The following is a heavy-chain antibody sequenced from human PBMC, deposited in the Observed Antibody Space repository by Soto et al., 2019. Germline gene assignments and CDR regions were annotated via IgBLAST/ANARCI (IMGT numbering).Heavy chain of an antibody. CDR1: GGSVSSGSYY. CDR2: NYYSGST. V-gene: IGHV4-61*01. J-gene: IGHJ4*02. D-gene: IGHD3-22*01. Sequence: QVQLQESGPGLVKPSETLSLTCTVSGGSVSSGSYYWSWIRQPPGKGLEWIGYNYYSGSTNYNPSLKSRVTISVDTSKNQFSLKLSSVTAADTAVYYCARVPGIKVRYDSSGYYLVDYWGQGTLVTVSS. CDR3: ARVPGIKVRYDSSGYYLVDY.